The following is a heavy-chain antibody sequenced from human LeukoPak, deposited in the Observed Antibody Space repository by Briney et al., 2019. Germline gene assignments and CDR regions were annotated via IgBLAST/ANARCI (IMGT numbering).Heavy chain of an antibody. V-gene: IGHV5-51*01. J-gene: IGHJ4*02. Sequence: GESLKISCKGSGYSFTSYWIGWVRQMPGKGLEWMGIIYPGDSDTRYSPSFQAQVTISADKTISTAYLQWSSLKASVTAMYYCARIAAAANSGEFDYWGQGTLVTVSS. CDR2: IYPGDSDT. CDR1: GYSFTSYW. D-gene: IGHD6-13*01. CDR3: ARIAAAANSGEFDY.